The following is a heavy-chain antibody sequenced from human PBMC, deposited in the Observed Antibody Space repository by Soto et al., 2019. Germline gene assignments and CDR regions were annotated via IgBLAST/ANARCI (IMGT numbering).Heavy chain of an antibody. CDR3: GRRGYIYGLDY. CDR1: GFTFSRFP. D-gene: IGHD5-18*01. V-gene: IGHV3-23*01. J-gene: IGHJ4*01. Sequence: HPGGSLRLSCVASGFTFSRFPMSWVRQAPGKGLEWVSTISPAGENTYYADSVRGRFTISADKSINTAYLQWNSLKTSDTAMYYFGRRGYIYGLDYWGQGTLVTVSS. CDR2: ISPAGENT.